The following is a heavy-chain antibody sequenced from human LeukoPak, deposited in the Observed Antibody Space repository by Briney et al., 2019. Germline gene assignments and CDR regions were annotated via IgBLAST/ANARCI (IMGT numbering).Heavy chain of an antibody. CDR2: IYYSGST. J-gene: IGHJ4*02. CDR3: ARDGPGELSLSSYFDY. V-gene: IGHV4-59*01. D-gene: IGHD3-16*02. CDR1: GGSISSYY. Sequence: PSETLSLTCTVSGGSISSYYWSWIRLPPGKGLEWIGYIYYSGSTNYNPSLKSRVTISVDTSKNQFSLKLSPVTAADTAVYYCARDGPGELSLSSYFDYWGQGTLVTVSS.